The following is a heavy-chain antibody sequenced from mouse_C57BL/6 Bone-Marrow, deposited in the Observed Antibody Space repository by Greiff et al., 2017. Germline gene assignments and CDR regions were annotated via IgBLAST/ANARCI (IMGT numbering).Heavy chain of an antibody. CDR2: IFPGSGST. D-gene: IGHD2-5*01. J-gene: IGHJ3*01. CDR3: ASAYYSNPWFAY. Sequence: VQLVASGPELVKPGASVKISCKASGYTFTDYYINWVKQRPGQGLEWIGWIFPGSGSTYYNEKFKGKATLTVDKSSSTAYMLLSSLTSEDSAVYFCASAYYSNPWFAYWGQGTLVTVSA. V-gene: IGHV1-75*01. CDR1: GYTFTDYY.